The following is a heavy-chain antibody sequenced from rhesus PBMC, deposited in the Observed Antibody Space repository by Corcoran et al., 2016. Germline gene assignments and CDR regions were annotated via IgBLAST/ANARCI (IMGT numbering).Heavy chain of an antibody. D-gene: IGHD3-16*01. CDR2: IGWDDDK. V-gene: IGHV2S2*01. CDR1: GFSLSTSGMR. J-gene: IGHJ4*01. CDR3: ARSLHSGSYYLRYFDY. Sequence: QVTLKESGPALVNPTPTLPLPCTFFGFSLSTSGMRVSWLRQPPGGALEWLARIGWDDDKYYSTSLKNRLTISKDTSKNQVVLTMTNMDPVDTATYYCARSLHSGSYYLRYFDYWGQGVLVTVSS.